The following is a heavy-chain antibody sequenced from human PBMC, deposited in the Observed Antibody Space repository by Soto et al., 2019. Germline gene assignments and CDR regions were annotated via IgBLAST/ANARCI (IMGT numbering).Heavy chain of an antibody. CDR1: GYTFTSYA. CDR3: ARVRQLSIMDV. J-gene: IGHJ6*02. Sequence: ASMKVSCKASGYTFTSYAMHWVRQAPGQRLEWMGWINAGNGNTKYSQKFQGRVTITRDTSASTAYMELSGLRSEDTAVYYCARVRQLSIMDVWGQGTTVTVSS. V-gene: IGHV1-3*01. D-gene: IGHD6-6*01. CDR2: INAGNGNT.